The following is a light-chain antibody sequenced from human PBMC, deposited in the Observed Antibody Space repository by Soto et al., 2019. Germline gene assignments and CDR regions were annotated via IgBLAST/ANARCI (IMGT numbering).Light chain of an antibody. J-gene: IGKJ1*01. Sequence: DIQMTQSPSTLSASVGDRVTITCRASQTIDSWLAWYQQRPGKPPNLLIYKASTLASGVPSRFSGSGSGTEFTLTISSLQPDDFATYYCQQYNSYWTFGQGTKVDI. CDR2: KAS. CDR1: QTIDSW. CDR3: QQYNSYWT. V-gene: IGKV1-5*03.